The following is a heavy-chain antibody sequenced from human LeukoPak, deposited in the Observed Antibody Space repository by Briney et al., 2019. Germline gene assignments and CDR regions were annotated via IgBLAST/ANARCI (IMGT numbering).Heavy chain of an antibody. CDR3: ATGGKVKFYDILTGYWGFDY. CDR1: GYTFTSYA. V-gene: IGHV1-3*01. D-gene: IGHD3-9*01. Sequence: ASVKVSCKASGYTFTSYAMHWVRQAPGQRLEWMGWINAGNGNTKYSQKFQGRVTITRDTSASTAYTELSSLRSEDTAVYYCATGGKVKFYDILTGYWGFDYWGQGTLVTVSS. J-gene: IGHJ4*02. CDR2: INAGNGNT.